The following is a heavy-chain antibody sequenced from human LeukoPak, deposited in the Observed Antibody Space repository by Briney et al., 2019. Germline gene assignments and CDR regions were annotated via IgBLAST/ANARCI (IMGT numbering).Heavy chain of an antibody. CDR2: IAHDGSGK. D-gene: IGHD3-3*01. CDR1: GFTLNNYY. V-gene: IGHV3-30*03. CDR3: ASRHYDFWSGYYSDAFDI. J-gene: IGHJ3*02. Sequence: GGSLRLSCAASGFTLNNYYIHWVRRAPGKGLEWVAAIAHDGSGKYYADSVKGRFSISRDISANNVYLQMNSLRAEDTAVYYCASRHYDFWSGYYSDAFDIWGQGTMVTVSS.